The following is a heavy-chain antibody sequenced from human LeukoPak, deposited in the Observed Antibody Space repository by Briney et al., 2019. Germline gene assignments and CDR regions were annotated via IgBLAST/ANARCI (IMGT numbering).Heavy chain of an antibody. J-gene: IGHJ4*02. D-gene: IGHD2/OR15-2a*01. CDR1: ENTFTNYY. V-gene: IGHV1-18*04. CDR3: ARDLGHCRNIVCSSSAY. CDR2: VSTYNGNT. Sequence: ASVKVSCKASENTFTNYYMHWVRQAPGQGLEWMGWVSTYNGNTIYAQKIQGRVTMTTDTSTNTVYMELRSLRSDDTAIYYCARDLGHCRNIVCSSSAYWGRGTLVTVSS.